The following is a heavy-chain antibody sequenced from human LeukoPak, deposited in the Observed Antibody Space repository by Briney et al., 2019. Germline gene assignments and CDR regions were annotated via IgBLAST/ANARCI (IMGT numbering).Heavy chain of an antibody. CDR3: ARGSTAGAMGHY. CDR2: IYTSGST. Sequence: SETLSLTCTVSGGSISSGSYHWNWIRQPAGKGLEWIGRIYTSGSTNSNPSFQSRVTISVDTSKNQFSLDLRSVTAADTAVYYCARGSTAGAMGHYWSQGTLVSVSS. V-gene: IGHV4-61*02. J-gene: IGHJ4*02. D-gene: IGHD1-26*01. CDR1: GGSISSGSYH.